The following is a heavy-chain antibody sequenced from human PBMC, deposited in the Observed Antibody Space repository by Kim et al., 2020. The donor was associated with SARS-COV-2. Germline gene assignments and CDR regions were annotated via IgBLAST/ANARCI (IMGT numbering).Heavy chain of an antibody. D-gene: IGHD3-10*01. Sequence: ASVKVSCKASGYTFITYNIHWVRQAPGQGLEWMGIINPSDGYTTYAQKFQGRVTMTRDTSTSTVYMELSSLRSEDTTIYFCSRGFFYAMDVWGQGTTVTV. CDR1: GYTFITYN. J-gene: IGHJ6*02. V-gene: IGHV1-46*01. CDR3: SRGFFYAMDV. CDR2: INPSDGYT.